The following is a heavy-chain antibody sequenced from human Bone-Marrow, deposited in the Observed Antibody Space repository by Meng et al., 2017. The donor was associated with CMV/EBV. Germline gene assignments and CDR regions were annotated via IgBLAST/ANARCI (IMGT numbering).Heavy chain of an antibody. Sequence: GGSLRLSCAASGFTFSTYAMSRVRQAPGKGLEWVSVIYSAGSSTYYADSVKGRFTISRDNSKSTLYLQMNSLRAEDTAVYYCAKEFRFLYPAPQYYFDYWGQGTLVTVSS. D-gene: IGHD3-3*01. CDR3: AKEFRFLYPAPQYYFDY. CDR2: IYSAGSST. CDR1: GFTFSTYA. V-gene: IGHV3-23*03. J-gene: IGHJ4*02.